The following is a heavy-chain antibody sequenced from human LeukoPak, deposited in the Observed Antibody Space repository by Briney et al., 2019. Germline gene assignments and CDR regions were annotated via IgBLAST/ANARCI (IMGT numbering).Heavy chain of an antibody. CDR2: ISSSSSTI. CDR3: ARDPHRDYFDY. J-gene: IGHJ4*02. CDR1: GFTFSSYS. V-gene: IGHV3-48*01. Sequence: GGSLRLSCAASGFTFSSYSMNWVRQAPGKGLGWVSYISSSSSTIYYADSVKGRFTISRDNAKNSLYLQMNSLRAEDTAVYYCARDPHRDYFDYWGQGILVTVST.